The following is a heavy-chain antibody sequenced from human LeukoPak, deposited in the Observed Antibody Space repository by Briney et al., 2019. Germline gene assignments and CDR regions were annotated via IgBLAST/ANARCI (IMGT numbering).Heavy chain of an antibody. J-gene: IGHJ6*02. V-gene: IGHV1-24*01. CDR2: FDPEDGET. CDR1: GYTLTELS. CDR3: ARDHKDYYYYYGMDV. Sequence: SVKVSCKVSGYTLTELSMHWVRQAPGKGLEWMGGFDPEDGETIYAQKLQGRVTITADKSTSTAYMELSSLRSEDTAVYYCARDHKDYYYYYGMDVWGQGTTVTVSS.